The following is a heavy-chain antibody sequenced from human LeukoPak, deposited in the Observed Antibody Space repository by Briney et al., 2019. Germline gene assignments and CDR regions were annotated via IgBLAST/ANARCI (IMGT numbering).Heavy chain of an antibody. CDR3: AKSPMGIPHFRSAEGY. V-gene: IGHV3-23*01. CDR2: ISGSGGST. Sequence: GGSLRLSCAASGFTFSSYAMSWVRQAPGKGLEWVSAISGSGGSTYYADSVKGRFTISRDNSKNTLYLQMNSLRAEDTAVYYCAKSPMGIPHFRSAEGYWGQGTLVTVSS. CDR1: GFTFSSYA. J-gene: IGHJ4*02. D-gene: IGHD1-26*01.